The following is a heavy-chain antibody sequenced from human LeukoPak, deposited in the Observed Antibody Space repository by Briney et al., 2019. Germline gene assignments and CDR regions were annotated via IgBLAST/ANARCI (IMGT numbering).Heavy chain of an antibody. V-gene: IGHV3-23*01. J-gene: IGHJ4*02. CDR3: AKGTGSGYSSSGL. CDR1: GFTCSSYA. Sequence: GGSLRLSCAASGFTCSSYAMSWVRQAPGQGLEWVSAISGSGGSTYYADSVKGRFTISRDNSKNTLYLQMNSLRAEDTAVYYCAKGTGSGYSSSGLWGQGTLVTVSS. D-gene: IGHD6-19*01. CDR2: ISGSGGST.